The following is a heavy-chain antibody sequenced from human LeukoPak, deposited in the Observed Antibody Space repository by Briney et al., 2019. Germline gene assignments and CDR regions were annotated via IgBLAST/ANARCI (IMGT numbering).Heavy chain of an antibody. D-gene: IGHD3-10*01. CDR1: GYRFTSYW. J-gene: IGHJ5*02. CDR3: ARSSMVRGVLNWFDP. V-gene: IGHV5-51*01. CDR2: IYSGDSDT. Sequence: GESLKISCKGSGYRFTSYWIGGVRQMPGKGLEGMGIIYSGDSDTRYSPSFQGQVTISADKSISTAYLQWSSLKASDTAMYYCARSSMVRGVLNWFDPWGQGTLVTVSS.